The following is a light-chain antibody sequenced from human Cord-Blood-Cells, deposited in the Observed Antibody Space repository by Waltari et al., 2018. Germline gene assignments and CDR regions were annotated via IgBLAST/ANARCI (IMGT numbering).Light chain of an antibody. CDR2: EVS. V-gene: IGLV2-8*01. CDR1: SSAVGGYNY. CDR3: SSYAGSNNLV. Sequence: QSALTQPTSASGSPGQSVTISCTGTSSAVGGYNYVSWYQPHPGKAPKLIIYEVSKRPPGVPDRFSCSKSGNTASLTVSGLQAEDEADYYCSSYAGSNNLVIGGGTKLTVL. J-gene: IGLJ2*01.